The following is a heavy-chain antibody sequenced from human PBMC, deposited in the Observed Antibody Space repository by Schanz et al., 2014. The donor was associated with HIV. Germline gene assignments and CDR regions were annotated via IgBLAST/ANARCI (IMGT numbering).Heavy chain of an antibody. D-gene: IGHD3-22*01. V-gene: IGHV3-33*08. Sequence: QVQLVESGGGVVQPGRSLRLSCAASGFTFSSYGMHWVRQAPGKGLEWVAAMWNDESHKGYADSVKGRFTISRDNSKNTLYLQMNSLRVEDTAVYYCARDLPNPYFDFSGPAGDYWGQGALVTVSS. CDR2: MWNDESHK. J-gene: IGHJ4*02. CDR3: ARDLPNPYFDFSGPAGDY. CDR1: GFTFSSYG.